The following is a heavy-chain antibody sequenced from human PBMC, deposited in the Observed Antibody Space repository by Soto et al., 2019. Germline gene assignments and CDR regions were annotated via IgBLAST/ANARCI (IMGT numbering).Heavy chain of an antibody. J-gene: IGHJ3*02. CDR3: ARHFRRAARPGAFDI. D-gene: IGHD6-6*01. Sequence: SETLSLTCTVSGGSISSYYWSWIRQPPGKGLEWIGYIYYSGSTNYNPSLKSRVTISVDTSKNQFSLKLSSVTAADTAVYYCARHFRRAARPGAFDIWGQGTMVTVSS. V-gene: IGHV4-59*08. CDR1: GGSISSYY. CDR2: IYYSGST.